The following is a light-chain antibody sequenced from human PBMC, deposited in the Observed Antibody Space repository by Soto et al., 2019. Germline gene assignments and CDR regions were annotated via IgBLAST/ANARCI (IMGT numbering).Light chain of an antibody. J-gene: IGLJ1*01. CDR3: SSYARSNNLGYV. V-gene: IGLV2-8*01. Sequence: QSALTQPPSASGSRGQSVTISCTGTSNDVGSYNYVSWYQQHPGKAPKLMIYEVSKRPSGVPDRFSGSKSGNTASLTVSGLQAEDEADYYCSSYARSNNLGYVFGTGTKLTVL. CDR2: EVS. CDR1: SNDVGSYNY.